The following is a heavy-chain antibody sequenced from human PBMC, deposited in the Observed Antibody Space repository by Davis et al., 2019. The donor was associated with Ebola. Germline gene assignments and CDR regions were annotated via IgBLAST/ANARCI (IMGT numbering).Heavy chain of an antibody. Sequence: HTGGSLRLSCIASGFTFSSYWMHWVRQAPGKGLVWVSRINSDGSSTSYADSVKGRFTISRDNAKNTLYLQMNSLRAEDTAVYYCARVVMITFGGVIVTSDAFDIWGQGTMVTVSS. CDR3: ARVVMITFGGVIVTSDAFDI. V-gene: IGHV3-74*01. J-gene: IGHJ3*02. D-gene: IGHD3-16*02. CDR1: GFTFSSYW. CDR2: INSDGSST.